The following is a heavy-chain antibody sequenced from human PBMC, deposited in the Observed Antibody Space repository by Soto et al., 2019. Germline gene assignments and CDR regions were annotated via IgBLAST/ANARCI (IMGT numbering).Heavy chain of an antibody. Sequence: GGSLRLSCAASGFTFSSYGMHWVRQAPGKGLEWVAVIWYDGSNKYYADSVKGRFTISRDNSKNTLYLQMNSLRAEDTAVYYCARDIVVVVAATPSFSAIDYWGQGTLVTVSS. J-gene: IGHJ4*02. D-gene: IGHD2-15*01. CDR1: GFTFSSYG. CDR2: IWYDGSNK. V-gene: IGHV3-33*01. CDR3: ARDIVVVVAATPSFSAIDY.